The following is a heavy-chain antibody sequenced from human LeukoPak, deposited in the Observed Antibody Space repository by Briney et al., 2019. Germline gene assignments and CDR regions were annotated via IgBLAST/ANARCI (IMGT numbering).Heavy chain of an antibody. CDR1: GGSISSSSYY. CDR3: ARGHYDSSGYYYRGLFLAFDI. Sequence: SETLSLTCTVSGGSISSSSYYWGWIRQPPGKGLEWIGSIYYSGSTYYNPSLKSRVTISVDTSKNQFSLKLSSVTAADTAVYYCARGHYDSSGYYYRGLFLAFDIWGQGTMVTVSS. J-gene: IGHJ3*02. V-gene: IGHV4-39*01. D-gene: IGHD3-22*01. CDR2: IYYSGST.